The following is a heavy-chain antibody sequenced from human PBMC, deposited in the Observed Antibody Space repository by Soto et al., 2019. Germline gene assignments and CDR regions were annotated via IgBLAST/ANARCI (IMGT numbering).Heavy chain of an antibody. Sequence: QVQLVQSGAEVKKPGASVKVSCKASGYTFTSYYMHWVRQAPGQGLEWMGIINPSGGSTSYAQKFQGRVTMTRDTSTSTVYMELSSLRSEDTAVYYCARSPESAMVNYYYYDGMDVWGQGTTVTVSS. CDR3: ARSPESAMVNYYYYDGMDV. CDR1: GYTFTSYY. D-gene: IGHD5-18*01. V-gene: IGHV1-46*01. J-gene: IGHJ6*02. CDR2: INPSGGST.